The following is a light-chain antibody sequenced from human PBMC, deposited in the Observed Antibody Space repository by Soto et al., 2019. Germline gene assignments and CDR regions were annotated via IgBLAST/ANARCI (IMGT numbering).Light chain of an antibody. V-gene: IGLV1-40*01. Sequence: QLVLTQPPSLSGAPGQVVTISCTGSSSNIGAGYDVHWYQQLPGTAPKLLIYGNINRPSGVPDRFSGSKSGTSASLAITGLQAEDEADYYCQSYDSSLSGYVFGAGTKVTVL. CDR2: GNI. CDR1: SSNIGAGYD. CDR3: QSYDSSLSGYV. J-gene: IGLJ1*01.